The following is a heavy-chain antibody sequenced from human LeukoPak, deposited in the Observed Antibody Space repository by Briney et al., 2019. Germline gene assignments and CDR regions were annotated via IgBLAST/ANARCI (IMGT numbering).Heavy chain of an antibody. CDR3: AKDHLRVYSSYWYFDL. Sequence: GGSLRLSCAASGFTFSSYAMSWVRQAPGKGLEWVSAISGSGGSTYYADSVKGRFTISRDNSKNTLYLQMNSLRAEDTAVYYCAKDHLRVYSSYWYFDLWGRGTLVTVSS. CDR2: ISGSGGST. D-gene: IGHD3-22*01. CDR1: GFTFSSYA. J-gene: IGHJ2*01. V-gene: IGHV3-23*01.